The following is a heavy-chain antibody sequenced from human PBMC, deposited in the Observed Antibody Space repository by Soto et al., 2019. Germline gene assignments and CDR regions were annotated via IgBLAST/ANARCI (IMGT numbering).Heavy chain of an antibody. J-gene: IGHJ4*02. V-gene: IGHV4-4*02. Sequence: PSETLSLTCAVSGDSISGSQWWSWVRLPPGKGLEWIGEISHSGSTNYNPYQKSRVTISVDKSKNQFPLKLNSVTAADTAVYYCARGWGIAAAGSDYWGQGTLVTVSS. D-gene: IGHD6-13*01. CDR3: ARGWGIAAAGSDY. CDR2: ISHSGST. CDR1: GDSISGSQW.